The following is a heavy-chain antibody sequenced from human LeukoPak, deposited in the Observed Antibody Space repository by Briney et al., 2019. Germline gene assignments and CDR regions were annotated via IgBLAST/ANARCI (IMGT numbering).Heavy chain of an antibody. CDR3: AKGYEDGYNRGAFDY. CDR1: RFTFSSHW. CDR2: ISYDGSNK. J-gene: IGHJ4*02. Sequence: GGSLRLSCAASRFTFSSHWMSWVRQAPGKGLEWVAVISYDGSNKYYADSVKGRFTISRDNSKNTLYLQMNSLRAEDTAVYYCAKGYEDGYNRGAFDYWGQGTLVTVSS. D-gene: IGHD5-24*01. V-gene: IGHV3-30*18.